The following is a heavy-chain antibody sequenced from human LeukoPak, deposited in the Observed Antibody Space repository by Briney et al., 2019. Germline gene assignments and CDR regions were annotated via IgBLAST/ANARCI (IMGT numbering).Heavy chain of an antibody. CDR3: ARGSVIAVAGTGSGFDY. Sequence: ASVKVSCKASGYTFTSYYMHWVRQAPGQGLEWMGIINPSGGSTSYAQKFQGRVTMTRDTSTSTVYMELSSLRSEDTAVYYCARGSVIAVAGTGSGFDYWGQGTLVTVSS. D-gene: IGHD6-19*01. CDR2: INPSGGST. CDR1: GYTFTSYY. J-gene: IGHJ4*02. V-gene: IGHV1-46*01.